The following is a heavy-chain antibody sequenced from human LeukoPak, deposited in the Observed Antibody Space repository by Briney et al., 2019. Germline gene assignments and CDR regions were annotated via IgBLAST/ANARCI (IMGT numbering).Heavy chain of an antibody. J-gene: IGHJ4*02. Sequence: GGSLRLSCTVSGITLSNYGMSWVRQAPGKGLEWVAGISDSGGRTNYADSVKGRFTISRDNPKNTLYLQMNSLRTEDTAVYFCAKRGVVIRVILVGFHKEAYYFDSWGQGALITVSS. CDR1: GITLSNYG. CDR3: AKRGVVIRVILVGFHKEAYYFDS. CDR2: ISDSGGRT. V-gene: IGHV3-23*01. D-gene: IGHD3-22*01.